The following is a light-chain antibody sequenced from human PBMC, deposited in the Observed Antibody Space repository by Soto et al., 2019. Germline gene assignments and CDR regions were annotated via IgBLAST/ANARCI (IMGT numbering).Light chain of an antibody. CDR2: DAS. CDR1: QSVSSY. Sequence: EIVLTQSPATLSLSPGARATLSCRASQSVSSYLAWYQQKPGQAPRLLIYDASNRATGIPARFSGSGSGTDFTLTISSLEPEDFAVYYCQQRSNWPPTFGQGTTLEIK. J-gene: IGKJ2*01. V-gene: IGKV3-11*01. CDR3: QQRSNWPPT.